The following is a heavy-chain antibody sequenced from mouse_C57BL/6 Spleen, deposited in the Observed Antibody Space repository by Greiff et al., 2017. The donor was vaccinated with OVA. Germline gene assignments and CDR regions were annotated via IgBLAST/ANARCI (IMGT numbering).Heavy chain of an antibody. CDR1: GFSFNGYY. V-gene: IGHV1-42*01. CDR3: ARERAGNDHFDG. D-gene: IGHD2-2*01. J-gene: IGHJ2*01. Sequence: EVQLQQSGPELVQPGASVKISCKASGFSFNGYYMNWVKQSPEKSLEWIGEINPSTGGTNSNQKFKAKATLTVDTSSNTAYLQLKSQTSEDAAIYYCARERAGNDHFDGWGTGTTLTVSS. CDR2: INPSTGGT.